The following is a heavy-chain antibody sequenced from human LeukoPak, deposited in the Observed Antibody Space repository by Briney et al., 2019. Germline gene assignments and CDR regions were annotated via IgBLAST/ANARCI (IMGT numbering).Heavy chain of an antibody. CDR3: ARHVAHSTVTPFDY. Sequence: PSETLSLTCAVYGGSFSGYYWSWIRQPPGKGLEWIGEINHSGSTNYNPSLKSRVTISINTSKNQFSLKLSSVTAADTAVYYCARHVAHSTVTPFDYWGQGTLVTVSS. CDR1: GGSFSGYY. J-gene: IGHJ4*02. CDR2: INHSGST. D-gene: IGHD4-17*01. V-gene: IGHV4-34*01.